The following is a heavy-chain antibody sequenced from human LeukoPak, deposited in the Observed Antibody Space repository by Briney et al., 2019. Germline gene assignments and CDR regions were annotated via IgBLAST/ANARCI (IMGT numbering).Heavy chain of an antibody. D-gene: IGHD3-22*01. V-gene: IGHV1-2*02. CDR3: ARGYRDSIGPCLDS. Sequence: ASVKVPCKASGYTFSGYYIHWVRQAPGQGLEWMGWINPNSGGTKSAQRFQGRVTMTRDTSISTAYMELNRLTSDDTAVYFCARGYRDSIGPCLDSWGQGTLVTVSS. J-gene: IGHJ5*01. CDR2: INPNSGGT. CDR1: GYTFSGYY.